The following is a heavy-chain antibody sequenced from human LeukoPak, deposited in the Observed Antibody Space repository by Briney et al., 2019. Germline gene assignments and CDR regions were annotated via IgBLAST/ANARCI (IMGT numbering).Heavy chain of an antibody. Sequence: SETLSLTCSVSGGSISSGSYSWNWIRQPPGKGLEWIGYIYTSGSTNYDPSLNSRVTISVDTSKNQFSLKLSSVTAADTAVYYCARQYCSSTRCYQAFDYWGQGTLVTVSS. CDR3: ARQYCSSTRCYQAFDY. CDR2: IYTSGST. D-gene: IGHD2-2*01. J-gene: IGHJ4*02. V-gene: IGHV4-61*01. CDR1: GGSISSGSYS.